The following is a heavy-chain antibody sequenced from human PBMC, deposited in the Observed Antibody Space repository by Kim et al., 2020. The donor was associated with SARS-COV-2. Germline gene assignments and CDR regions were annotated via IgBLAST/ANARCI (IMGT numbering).Heavy chain of an antibody. Sequence: SETLSLTCAVYGGSFSGYYWSWIRQPPGKGLEWIGEINHSGSTNYNPSLKSRVTISVDTSKNQFSLKLSSVTAADTAVYYCARGSRAVADDYWGQGTLVT. J-gene: IGHJ4*02. D-gene: IGHD6-19*01. CDR2: INHSGST. V-gene: IGHV4-34*01. CDR1: GGSFSGYY. CDR3: ARGSRAVADDY.